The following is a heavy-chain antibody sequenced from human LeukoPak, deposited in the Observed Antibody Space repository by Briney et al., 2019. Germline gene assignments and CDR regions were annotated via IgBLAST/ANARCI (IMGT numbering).Heavy chain of an antibody. V-gene: IGHV3-74*01. CDR3: ASPGIVAAGPFDY. D-gene: IGHD6-13*01. CDR2: IDTAGTTT. Sequence: PGGSLRLSCAASGFTSTNYWMHWVRQAPGKGLMWVSRIDTAGTTTHYADSVRGRLTISRDNAKNTVYLQMNSLRVEDTAVYFCASPGIVAAGPFDYWGQGTLVTVSS. CDR1: GFTSTNYW. J-gene: IGHJ4*02.